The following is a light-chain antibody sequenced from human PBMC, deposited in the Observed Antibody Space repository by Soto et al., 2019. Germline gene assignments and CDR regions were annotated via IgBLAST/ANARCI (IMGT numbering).Light chain of an antibody. CDR2: DAS. CDR3: QQYTTYPYT. V-gene: IGKV1-5*01. Sequence: DIQMTQSPSTLSASVGDRVTITCRASQSVTNWLAWYQQKPGKAPNLLIYDASRLQSGIPSRFSCSGSGTEFTLTISSLQPDEFATYYCQQYTTYPYTFGQGTKLEIK. CDR1: QSVTNW. J-gene: IGKJ2*01.